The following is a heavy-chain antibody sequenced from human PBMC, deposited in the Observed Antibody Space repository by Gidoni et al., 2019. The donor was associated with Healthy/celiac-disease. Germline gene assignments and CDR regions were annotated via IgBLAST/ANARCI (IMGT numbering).Heavy chain of an antibody. CDR3: ARRGRYCSSTSCYYYYYGMDV. CDR2: IYPGDSDT. D-gene: IGHD2-2*01. CDR1: GYSFTSYW. J-gene: IGHJ6*02. Sequence: EVQLVQSGAEVKKPGDSLKISCKGSGYSFTSYWTGWVRQMPGKGLEWMGIIYPGDSDTRYSPSFQGQVTISADKSISTAYLQWSSLKASDTAMYYCARRGRYCSSTSCYYYYYGMDVWGQGTTVTVSS. V-gene: IGHV5-51*01.